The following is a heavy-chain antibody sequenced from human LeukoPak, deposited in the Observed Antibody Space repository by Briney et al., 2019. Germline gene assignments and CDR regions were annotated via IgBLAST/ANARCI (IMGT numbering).Heavy chain of an antibody. Sequence: PSETPSLTCTVSGDSNNSHHWNWIRQPPGKGLEWIGYMYYSGSTKYNPSLKSRVAISIDTSKNQFSLKLSSVTAADTAVYYCARDTYDYYFDPWGQGTLVTVSS. CDR2: MYYSGST. CDR1: GDSNNSHH. V-gene: IGHV4-59*11. CDR3: ARDTYDYYFDP. J-gene: IGHJ5*02. D-gene: IGHD5-12*01.